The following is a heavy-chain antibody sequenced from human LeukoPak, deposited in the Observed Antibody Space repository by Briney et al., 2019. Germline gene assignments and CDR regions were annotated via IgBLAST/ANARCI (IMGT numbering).Heavy chain of an antibody. CDR3: ARDAVILRLKPSIFDY. J-gene: IGHJ4*02. Sequence: PGGSLRLSCAASGFTFSSYAMPWVRQAPGRGLEWVAVISYDGSNKYYADSVKGRFTISRDNSKNTLYLQMNSLRAEDTAVYYCARDAVILRLKPSIFDYWGQGTLVTVSS. CDR2: ISYDGSNK. D-gene: IGHD3-3*01. CDR1: GFTFSSYA. V-gene: IGHV3-30-3*01.